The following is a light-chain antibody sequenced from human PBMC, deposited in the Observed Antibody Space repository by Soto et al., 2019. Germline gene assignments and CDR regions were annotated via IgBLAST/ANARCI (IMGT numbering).Light chain of an antibody. Sequence: DIQLTHSPSTLSSSVGGKLTITCRVSQSISSYLNWYQQKPGKAPKLLIYAASSLQSGVPSRFSGSGSGTDFTLTISSLQPEDFATYYCQQSYSTPPITFGQGTRLEIK. J-gene: IGKJ5*01. CDR1: QSISSY. CDR3: QQSYSTPPIT. CDR2: AAS. V-gene: IGKV1-39*01.